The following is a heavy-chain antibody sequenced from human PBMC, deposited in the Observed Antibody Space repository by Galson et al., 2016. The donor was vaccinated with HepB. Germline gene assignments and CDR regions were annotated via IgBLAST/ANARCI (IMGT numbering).Heavy chain of an antibody. CDR1: GFTFRSYG. V-gene: IGHV3-30*03. J-gene: IGHJ4*02. D-gene: IGHD1-1*01. Sequence: SLRLSCAASGFTFRSYGLQWVRQAPGKGQEWLAIITYHGRTQFYADSVKGRFTISRDDSRNSVYLQMDSLREEDPAVYYCGKWDWNDPADWGQGTLVSVSS. CDR2: ITYHGRTQ. CDR3: GKWDWNDPAD.